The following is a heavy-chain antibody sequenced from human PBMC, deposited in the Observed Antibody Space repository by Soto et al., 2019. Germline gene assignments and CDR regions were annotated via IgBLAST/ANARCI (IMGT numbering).Heavy chain of an antibody. CDR1: GGTFSSYT. V-gene: IGHV1-69*02. D-gene: IGHD5-12*01. Sequence: QVQLVQSGAEVKKPGSSVKVSCKASGGTFSSYTISWVRQAPGQGLEWMGRTIPILGIANYAQKFQGRVTITADKSTSTAYMELSSLRSEDTAVYYCARSRDGYNSAFDIWGQGTMVTVSS. CDR3: ARSRDGYNSAFDI. CDR2: TIPILGIA. J-gene: IGHJ3*02.